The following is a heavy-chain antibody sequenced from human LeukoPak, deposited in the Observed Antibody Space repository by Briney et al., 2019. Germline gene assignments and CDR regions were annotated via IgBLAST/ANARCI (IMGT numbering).Heavy chain of an antibody. J-gene: IGHJ4*02. CDR2: IYYSGST. D-gene: IGHD1-26*01. CDR1: GGSISSSSYY. CDR3: ARVQLGAKNFDY. Sequence: SETLSLTCTVSGGSISSSSYYWGWIRQPPGTGLEWIGSIYYSGSTYYNPSLKSRVTISVDTSKNQFSLKLSSVTAADTAVYYCARVQLGAKNFDYWGQGTLVIVSS. V-gene: IGHV4-39*01.